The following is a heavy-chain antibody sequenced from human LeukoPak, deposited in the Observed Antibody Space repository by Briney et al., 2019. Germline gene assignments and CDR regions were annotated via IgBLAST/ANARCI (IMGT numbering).Heavy chain of an antibody. V-gene: IGHV4-34*01. Sequence: SETLSLTCAVYGGSFSGYYWSWIRQPPGKGLEWIGQINHSGSTNYNPSLKSRVTISVDTSKNQFSLKLSSVTAADTAVYYCARAVSWTDYYYYMDVWGKGTTVTVSS. J-gene: IGHJ6*03. D-gene: IGHD6-13*01. CDR3: ARAVSWTDYYYYMDV. CDR2: INHSGST. CDR1: GGSFSGYY.